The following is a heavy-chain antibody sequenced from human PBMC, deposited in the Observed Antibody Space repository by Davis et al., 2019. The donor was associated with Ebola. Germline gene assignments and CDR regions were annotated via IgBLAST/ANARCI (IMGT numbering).Heavy chain of an antibody. V-gene: IGHV1-18*01. Sequence: ASVKVSCKASGYTFTSYGISWVRQAPGQGLEWMGWISAYNGNTNYAQKLQGRVTMTTDTSTSTAYMELRSLRSEDTAVYYCARGRDSSWYVGFYYYYYMDVWGKGTTVTVSS. CDR1: GYTFTSYG. D-gene: IGHD6-13*01. J-gene: IGHJ6*03. CDR3: ARGRDSSWYVGFYYYYYMDV. CDR2: ISAYNGNT.